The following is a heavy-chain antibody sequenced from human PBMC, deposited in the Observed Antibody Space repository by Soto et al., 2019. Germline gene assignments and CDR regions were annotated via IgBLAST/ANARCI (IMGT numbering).Heavy chain of an antibody. CDR3: ARGEVWSGYHYFFDP. Sequence: QVQLVQSGAEVKKPGSSVKVSCKASGGSFTSYCFTWLRQAPGQGLEWMGGIIPISATEKIAQKFQGRVTLTADEATSTAYMELNSLTSDDTAVYYCARGEVWSGYHYFFDPWGQGTLVTVSS. D-gene: IGHD3-3*01. J-gene: IGHJ5*02. CDR2: IIPISATE. CDR1: GGSFTSYC. V-gene: IGHV1-69*01.